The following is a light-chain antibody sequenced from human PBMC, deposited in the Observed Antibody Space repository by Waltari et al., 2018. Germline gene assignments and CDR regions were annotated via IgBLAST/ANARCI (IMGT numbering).Light chain of an antibody. CDR3: QHYNNWPHWT. V-gene: IGKV3-15*01. CDR1: QSISSN. Sequence: EIVMTQSPATVSVSPGERATLSCRASQSISSNLAWYQQKPCQAPRLLIYGASTRAAGIPARFSGSGSGTEFTLTISSLQSEDFAVYYCQHYNNWPHWTFGQGTKVEI. J-gene: IGKJ1*01. CDR2: GAS.